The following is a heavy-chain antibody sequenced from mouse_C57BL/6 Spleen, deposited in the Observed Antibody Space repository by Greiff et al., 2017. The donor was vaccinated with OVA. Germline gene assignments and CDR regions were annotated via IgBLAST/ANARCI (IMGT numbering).Heavy chain of an antibody. D-gene: IGHD2-5*01. Sequence: VQLQQPGAELVKPGASVKLSCKASGYTFTSYWMQWVKQRPGQGLEWIGEIDPSDSYTNYNQKFKGKATLTVDTSSSTAYMQLSSLTSEDSAVYYCARPSYSNYGGYFDYWGQGTTLTVSS. V-gene: IGHV1-50*01. CDR1: GYTFTSYW. CDR2: IDPSDSYT. CDR3: ARPSYSNYGGYFDY. J-gene: IGHJ2*01.